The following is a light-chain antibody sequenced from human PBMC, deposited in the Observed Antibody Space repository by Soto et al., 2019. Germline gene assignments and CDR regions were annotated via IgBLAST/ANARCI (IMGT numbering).Light chain of an antibody. V-gene: IGKV1-5*01. J-gene: IGKJ1*01. CDR3: QQYKSYWT. CDR2: DAS. Sequence: DIQMTQSPSTLSASVGDGVTITCRASQRISTFLAWYKQNPGKAPKLLISDASSLETGVPSRLSGSGSGTEFTLTINSMKPDDFATYYCQQYKSYWTFGHGTKVDIK. CDR1: QRISTF.